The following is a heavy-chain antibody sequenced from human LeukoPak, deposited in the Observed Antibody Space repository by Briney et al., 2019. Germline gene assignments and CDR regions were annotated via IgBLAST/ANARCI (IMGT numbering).Heavy chain of an antibody. CDR1: GFTFSSYW. V-gene: IGHV3-74*01. D-gene: IGHD1-26*01. CDR3: ARDNSIVYYYYGMDV. CDR2: INSDGSST. Sequence: PGGSLRLSCAASGFTFSSYWMHWVRQAPGKGLVWVSRINSDGSSTSYADSVKGRFTISRDNAKDTLYLQMNSLRAEDTAVYYCARDNSIVYYYYGMDVWGQGTTVTVSS. J-gene: IGHJ6*02.